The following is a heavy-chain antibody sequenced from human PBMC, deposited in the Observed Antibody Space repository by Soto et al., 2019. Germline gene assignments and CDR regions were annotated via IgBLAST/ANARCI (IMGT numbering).Heavy chain of an antibody. D-gene: IGHD3-3*01. CDR3: AKSPGGYYSFAI. J-gene: IGHJ3*02. Sequence: GGSLRLSFAASGFTFRSYAMSWVRQAPGKGLEWVAVISYDGSNKYYADSVKGRFTISRDNSKNTLYLQMNSLRAEDTAVYYCAKSPGGYYSFAIWGQGTMVTVSS. V-gene: IGHV3-30*18. CDR1: GFTFRSYA. CDR2: ISYDGSNK.